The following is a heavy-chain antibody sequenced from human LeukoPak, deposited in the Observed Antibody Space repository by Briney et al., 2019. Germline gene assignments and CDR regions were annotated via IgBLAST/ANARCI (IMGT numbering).Heavy chain of an antibody. D-gene: IGHD6-19*01. J-gene: IGHJ4*02. CDR1: GGSIRSSSYY. Sequence: PSETLSLTCTVSGGSIRSSSYYWGWIRQPPGKGLEWIGSIYYSGSTYYNASLKSRGTISVDTSKNQFSLKLNSVTAADTAVYFCARQVVAVAGTGYFDYWGQGTLVTVS. CDR2: IYYSGST. CDR3: ARQVVAVAGTGYFDY. V-gene: IGHV4-39*01.